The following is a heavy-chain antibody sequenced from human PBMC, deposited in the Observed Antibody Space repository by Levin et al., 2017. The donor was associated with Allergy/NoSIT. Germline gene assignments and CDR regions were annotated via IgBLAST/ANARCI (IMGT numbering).Heavy chain of an antibody. CDR3: VRQTGPKEWLRVLLDY. J-gene: IGHJ4*02. CDR2: ISSNGGST. V-gene: IGHV3-64D*06. CDR1: GFTFSSYA. Sequence: PGGSLRLSCSASGFTFSSYAMHWVRQAPGKGLEYVSAISSNGGSTYYADSVKGRFTISRDNSKNTLYLQMSSLRAEDTAVYYCVRQTGPKEWLRVLLDYWGQGTLVTVSS. D-gene: IGHD5-12*01.